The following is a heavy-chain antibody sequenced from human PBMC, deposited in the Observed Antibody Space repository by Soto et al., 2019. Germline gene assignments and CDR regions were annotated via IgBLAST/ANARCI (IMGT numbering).Heavy chain of an antibody. CDR3: ARFLGYCSGGSCCRGLYYYYYGMDV. D-gene: IGHD2-15*01. J-gene: IGHJ6*02. CDR2: IIPIFGTA. CDR1: GGTFSSYA. V-gene: IGHV1-69*01. Sequence: QVQLVQSGAEVKKPGSSVKVSCKASGGTFSSYAISWVRQAPGQGLEWMGGIIPIFGTANYAQKFQGRVTITADESTSTAYMELSSLRSEDTAVYYCARFLGYCSGGSCCRGLYYYYYGMDVWGQGTTVTVSS.